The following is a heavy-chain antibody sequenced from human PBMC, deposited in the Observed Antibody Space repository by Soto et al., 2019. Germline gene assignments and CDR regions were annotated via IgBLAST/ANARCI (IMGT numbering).Heavy chain of an antibody. V-gene: IGHV1-18*01. Sequence: GASVKVSCKASGYTFTSYGISWVRQAPGQGLEWMGWVSAYNGNTNYAQKLQGRVTMTTDTSTSTAYMELRSLRSDDTAVYYCARAPSITMFTSFYYYYYGMDVWGQGTTVTVSS. CDR1: GYTFTSYG. D-gene: IGHD3-10*02. CDR2: VSAYNGNT. J-gene: IGHJ6*02. CDR3: ARAPSITMFTSFYYYYYGMDV.